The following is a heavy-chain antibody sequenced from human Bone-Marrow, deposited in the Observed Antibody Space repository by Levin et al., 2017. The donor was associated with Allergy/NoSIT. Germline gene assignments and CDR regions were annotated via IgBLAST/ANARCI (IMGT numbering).Heavy chain of an antibody. V-gene: IGHV3-30-3*01. J-gene: IGHJ4*02. D-gene: IGHD1-14*01. CDR3: ARARNPSYYFDY. CDR1: GFTFSSYA. Sequence: GGSLRLSCAASGFTFSSYAMHWVRQAPGKGLEWVAVISYDGSNKYYADSVKGRFTISRDNSKNTLYLQMNSLRAEDTAVYYCARARNPSYYFDYWGQGTLVTVSS. CDR2: ISYDGSNK.